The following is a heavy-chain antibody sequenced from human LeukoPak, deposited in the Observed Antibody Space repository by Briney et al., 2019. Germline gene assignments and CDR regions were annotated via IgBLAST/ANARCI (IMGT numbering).Heavy chain of an antibody. V-gene: IGHV4-30-4*01. CDR1: GGSISSGDYY. CDR2: IYYSGNT. D-gene: IGHD3-10*01. Sequence: PSQTLSLTCTVSGGSISSGDYYWSWIRQPPGKGLEWIGYIYYSGNTYYNPSLKSRVTISVDTSKNQFSLKLSSVTAADTAVYYCARVGTMVRGVLYYYYYGMDVWGKGTTVTVSS. CDR3: ARVGTMVRGVLYYYYYGMDV. J-gene: IGHJ6*04.